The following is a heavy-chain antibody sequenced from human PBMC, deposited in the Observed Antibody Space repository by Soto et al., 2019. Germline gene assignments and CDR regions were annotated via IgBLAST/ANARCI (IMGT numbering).Heavy chain of an antibody. Sequence: SVKVSCKASGGTFSSYAISWVRQAPGQGLEWMGGIIPIFGTANYARKFQGRVTITADESTSTAYMELSSLRSEDTAVYYCARTKGTYYYDSSGYYADAFDIWGQGTMVTVS. CDR3: ARTKGTYYYDSSGYYADAFDI. J-gene: IGHJ3*02. V-gene: IGHV1-69*13. CDR2: IIPIFGTA. CDR1: GGTFSSYA. D-gene: IGHD3-22*01.